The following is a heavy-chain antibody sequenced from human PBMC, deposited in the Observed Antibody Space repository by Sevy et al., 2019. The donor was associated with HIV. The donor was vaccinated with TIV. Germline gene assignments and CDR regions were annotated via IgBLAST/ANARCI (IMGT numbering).Heavy chain of an antibody. CDR3: ARGGYYDPGAFDI. V-gene: IGHV3-74*01. Sequence: GGSLRLSCAASGFTFSGYWMHWVRQAPGKGLVWVSRINSDGSSTNYADSVKGRFTISRDNAKNTLYLQMNSLRAEDTAVYYCARGGYYDPGAFDIWGQGTMVTVSS. J-gene: IGHJ3*02. CDR2: INSDGSST. D-gene: IGHD3-22*01. CDR1: GFTFSGYW.